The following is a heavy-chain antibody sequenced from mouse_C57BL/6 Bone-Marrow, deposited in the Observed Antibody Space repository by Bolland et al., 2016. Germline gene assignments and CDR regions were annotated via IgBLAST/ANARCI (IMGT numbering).Heavy chain of an antibody. J-gene: IGHJ3*01. CDR3: SRDYDYDGAMDY. D-gene: IGHD2-4*01. V-gene: IGHV13-2*01. CDR2: YGA. Sequence: YGANYAESVKGRFAISRDDSKSSVYLEMNRLREEDTATYFCSRDYDYDGAMDYWGQGTLV.